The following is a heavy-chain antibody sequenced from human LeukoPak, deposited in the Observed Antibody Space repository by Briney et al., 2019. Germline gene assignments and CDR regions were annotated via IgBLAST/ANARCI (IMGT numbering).Heavy chain of an antibody. V-gene: IGHV3-33*01. CDR2: IWYDGSNK. J-gene: IGHJ4*02. CDR1: GFTFSSYG. Sequence: GRSLRLSCAASGFTFSSYGMHWVRQAPGKGLEWVAVIWYDGSNKYYADSVKGRFTISRDNAKNSLYLQMNSLRAEDTAVYYCARLITGTADYWGQGTLVTVSS. D-gene: IGHD1-20*01. CDR3: ARLITGTADY.